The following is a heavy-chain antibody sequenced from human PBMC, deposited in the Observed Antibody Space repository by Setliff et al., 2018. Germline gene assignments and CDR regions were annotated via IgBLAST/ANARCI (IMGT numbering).Heavy chain of an antibody. CDR1: GGSISSRTYY. CDR3: ARATSGWYSAYYYYMDV. J-gene: IGHJ6*03. CDR2: IYTSWST. V-gene: IGHV4-61*09. D-gene: IGHD6-19*01. Sequence: SETLSLTCTVSGGSISSRTYYWGWFRQPAGKELEWIGQIYTSWSTNFTPSLKSRVTISLDTSKNQFSLNLTSVTAADTAVYYCARATSGWYSAYYYYMDVWGKGTTVTAP.